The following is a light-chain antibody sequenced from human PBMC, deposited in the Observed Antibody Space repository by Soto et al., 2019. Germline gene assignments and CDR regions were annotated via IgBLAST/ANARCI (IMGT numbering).Light chain of an antibody. CDR2: DNN. V-gene: IGLV1-51*01. CDR3: CSYADPYTFI. Sequence: QSVLTQPPSVSAAPGQKVTISCSGSSSNIGKNSVSWYQQLPGTAPKLLIYDNNKRPSGRPDRFSGSKSGTSASLAITGLQAEDEADYYCCSYADPYTFIFGTGTKVTVL. J-gene: IGLJ1*01. CDR1: SSNIGKNS.